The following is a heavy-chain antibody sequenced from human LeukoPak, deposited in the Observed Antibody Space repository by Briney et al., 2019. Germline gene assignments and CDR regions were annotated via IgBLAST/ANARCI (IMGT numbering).Heavy chain of an antibody. Sequence: KPSETLSLTCTVSGGSISSSSYYWGWIRQPPGKGLEWIGSIYYSGSTYYNPSLKSRVTISVDTSKNQFSLKLSSVTAADTAVYYCARTHSGPYYYYMDVWGKGTTFTVSS. CDR2: IYYSGST. CDR3: ARTHSGPYYYYMDV. D-gene: IGHD6-19*01. J-gene: IGHJ6*03. CDR1: GGSISSSSYY. V-gene: IGHV4-39*01.